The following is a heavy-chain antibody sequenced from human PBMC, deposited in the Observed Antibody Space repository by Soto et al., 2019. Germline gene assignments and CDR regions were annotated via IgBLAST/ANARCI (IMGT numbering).Heavy chain of an antibody. CDR3: ARGPGGPDGPGDY. J-gene: IGHJ4*02. D-gene: IGHD2-15*01. Sequence: QVQLVQSGAEVKKPGASVKVSCKASGYTFTSYAMHWVRQAPGQRLEWMGWINAGNGNTKYSQKFQGRVTITRDTSARTDYRELSSLRSEDTAVYYCARGPGGPDGPGDYWGQGTLVTVSS. V-gene: IGHV1-3*01. CDR1: GYTFTSYA. CDR2: INAGNGNT.